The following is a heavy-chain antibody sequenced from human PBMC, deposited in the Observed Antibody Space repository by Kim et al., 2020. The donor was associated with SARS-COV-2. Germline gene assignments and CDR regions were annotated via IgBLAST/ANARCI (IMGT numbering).Heavy chain of an antibody. CDR3: VRGFRGLDF. D-gene: IGHD3-16*01. V-gene: IGHV3-72*01. J-gene: IGHJ4*02. Sequence: ADEAASGRGRSTISRDESQNSLYLQMNSLKTEDTAVYYCVRGFRGLDFWGQGTLVTVSS. CDR2: A.